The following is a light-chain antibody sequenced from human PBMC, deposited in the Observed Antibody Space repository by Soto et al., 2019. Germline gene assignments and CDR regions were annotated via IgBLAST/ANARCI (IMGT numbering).Light chain of an antibody. CDR1: QSVSSSY. CDR3: QQYGSSPSWT. V-gene: IGKV3-20*01. CDR2: GAS. Sequence: EIVLTQSPGTLSLSPGERATLSCRASQSVSSSYLAWYQQKPGQAPRLLIYGASSRATGIRDRFSGSGSETDFTLTISRLEREDFAVYYCQQYGSSPSWTFGQGTKLEIK. J-gene: IGKJ1*01.